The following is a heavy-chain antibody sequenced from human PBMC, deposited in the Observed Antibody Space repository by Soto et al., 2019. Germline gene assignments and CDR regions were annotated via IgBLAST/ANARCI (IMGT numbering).Heavy chain of an antibody. CDR2: ISTDGSIT. J-gene: IGHJ4*02. Sequence: EVQLVESGGGLVQPGGSLRLSCAASGLIFSNYRMHWVRQVPGKGLVWVSCISTDGSITNYADSVKGRFTVSRDNAKTTLYLQMNSLRAEDTAVYYCARDTDGLHYWGQGTMVTVSS. CDR3: ARDTDGLHY. V-gene: IGHV3-74*01. CDR1: GLIFSNYR.